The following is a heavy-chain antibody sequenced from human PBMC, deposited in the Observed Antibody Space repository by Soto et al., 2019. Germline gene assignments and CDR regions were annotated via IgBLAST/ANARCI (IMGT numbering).Heavy chain of an antibody. V-gene: IGHV3-30-3*01. Sequence: QVQLVESGGGVVQPGRSLRLSCAASGFTFSSYAMHWIRQAPGKGLEWVAVISYDGSNKYYADSVKGRFTISRDNSKNTLYLQMNSLRLEDTAVYYCARPLWRGDDDWGDFDLWGRGTLVTVSS. D-gene: IGHD3-16*01. CDR2: ISYDGSNK. CDR3: ARPLWRGDDDWGDFDL. CDR1: GFTFSSYA. J-gene: IGHJ2*01.